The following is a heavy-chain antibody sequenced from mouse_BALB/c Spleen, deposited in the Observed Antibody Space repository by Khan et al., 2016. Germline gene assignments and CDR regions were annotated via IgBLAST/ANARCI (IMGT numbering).Heavy chain of an antibody. Sequence: VQLQQPGPELVKPGASVKMSCKASGYTFTSYVMHWVKQKPGQGLEWIGYINPYNDGTKYNEKFKGKATLTSDKSSSTAYMELSSLHFADSAVYYCASYDYAMDYWAQGTSVTVSS. V-gene: IGHV1S136*01. CDR1: GYTFTSYV. J-gene: IGHJ4*01. CDR2: INPYNDGT. D-gene: IGHD2-12*01. CDR3: ASYDYAMDY.